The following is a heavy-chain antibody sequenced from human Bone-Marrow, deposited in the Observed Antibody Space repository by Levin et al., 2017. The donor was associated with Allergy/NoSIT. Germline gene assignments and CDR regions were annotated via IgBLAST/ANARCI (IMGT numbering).Heavy chain of an antibody. CDR1: EFTFGSHA. CDR2: ISASGHST. V-gene: IGHV3-23*01. CDR3: TREAVSSRGAIDY. J-gene: IGHJ4*02. D-gene: IGHD4/OR15-4a*01. Sequence: SGGSLRLSCAASEFTFGSHAMAWVRQAPGKGLEWVSSISASGHSTYYADSVKGRFTISRDNSNNTLYLHMSSLRPEDTAIYYCTREAVSSRGAIDYWGQGTLVPVSS.